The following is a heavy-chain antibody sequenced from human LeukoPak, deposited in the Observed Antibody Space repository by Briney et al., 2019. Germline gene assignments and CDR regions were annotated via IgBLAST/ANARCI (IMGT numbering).Heavy chain of an antibody. D-gene: IGHD1-26*01. V-gene: IGHV1-46*01. J-gene: IGHJ4*02. CDR2: INPSGGST. CDR1: GYTFTNYY. Sequence: GASVKVSCKASGYTFTNYYMHWVRQAPGQGLEWMGIINPSGGSTSYAQKFQGRVTMTRDTSTSTAYMELSSLRSEDTAVYYCARFSGSRKDFDYWGQGTLVTVSS. CDR3: ARFSGSRKDFDY.